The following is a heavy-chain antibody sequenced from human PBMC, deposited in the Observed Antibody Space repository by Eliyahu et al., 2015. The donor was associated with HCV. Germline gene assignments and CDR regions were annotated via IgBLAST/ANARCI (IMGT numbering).Heavy chain of an antibody. Sequence: PGLVKPSETLSLTCAVSGYSITSGYYWGWIRQPPGKGLEWIGSIYHSGSTYYNPSLKSRVTISVDTSRNQFSLKLSSVTAADTAVYYCARGDITMSEYYSDYWGQGTLVTVSS. D-gene: IGHD3-10*02. CDR2: IYHSGST. V-gene: IGHV4-38-2*01. CDR3: ARGDITMSEYYSDY. J-gene: IGHJ4*02. CDR1: GYSITSGYY.